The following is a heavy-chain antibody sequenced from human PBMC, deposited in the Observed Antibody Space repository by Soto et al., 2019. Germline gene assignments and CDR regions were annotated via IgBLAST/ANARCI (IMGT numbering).Heavy chain of an antibody. CDR2: ISGSGGST. CDR1: GFTFSNYA. J-gene: IGHJ4*02. D-gene: IGHD6-13*01. V-gene: IGHV3-23*01. CDR3: AKRGSSFDFDY. Sequence: EVQLLESGGGLVQPGGSLRLSCAASGFTFSNYAMNWVRQAPGKGLEWVSVISGSGGSTYYADSVKGRFTISRDNSKNTLYLQMNSLRADDTAVYYCAKRGSSFDFDYWGQGTLVTVSS.